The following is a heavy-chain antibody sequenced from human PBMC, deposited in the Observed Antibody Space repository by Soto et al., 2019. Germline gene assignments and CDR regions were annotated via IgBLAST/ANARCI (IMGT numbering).Heavy chain of an antibody. Sequence: SVKVSCKASGCTFSSYAISWVRQAPGQGLEWMGGIIPIFGTANYAQKFQGRVTITADKSTSTAYMELSSLRSEDTAVYYCARAERSDFWSGYYKGYFDYWGQGTLFTVSS. CDR3: ARAERSDFWSGYYKGYFDY. J-gene: IGHJ4*02. CDR1: GCTFSSYA. CDR2: IIPIFGTA. V-gene: IGHV1-69*06. D-gene: IGHD3-3*01.